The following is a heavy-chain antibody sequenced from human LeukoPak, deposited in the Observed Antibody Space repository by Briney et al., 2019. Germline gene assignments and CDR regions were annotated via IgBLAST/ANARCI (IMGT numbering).Heavy chain of an antibody. J-gene: IGHJ4*02. CDR3: ARDDTYYDILTGYYPHYFDY. CDR1: GFTFSSYA. D-gene: IGHD3-9*01. V-gene: IGHV3-21*01. CDR2: ISSSSSYI. Sequence: PGGSLRLSCAASGFTFSSYAMNWVRQAPGKGLEWVSSISSSSSYIYYADSVKGRFTISRDNAKNSLYLQMNSLRAEDTAVYYCARDDTYYDILTGYYPHYFDYWGQGTLVTVSS.